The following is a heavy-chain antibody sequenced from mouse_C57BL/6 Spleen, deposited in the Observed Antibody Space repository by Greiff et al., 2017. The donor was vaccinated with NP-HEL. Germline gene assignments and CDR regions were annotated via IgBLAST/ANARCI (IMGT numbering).Heavy chain of an antibody. Sequence: EVQLQQSGPELVKPGASVKIPCKASGYTFTDYNMDWVKQSHGKSLEWIGDINPNNGGTIYNQKFKGKATLTVDKSSSTAYMERRSLTSEDTAVYYCARKERPIYYDYDGYLDYWGQGTTLTVSS. J-gene: IGHJ2*01. CDR3: ARKERPIYYDYDGYLDY. CDR1: GYTFTDYN. V-gene: IGHV1-18*01. CDR2: INPNNGGT. D-gene: IGHD2-4*01.